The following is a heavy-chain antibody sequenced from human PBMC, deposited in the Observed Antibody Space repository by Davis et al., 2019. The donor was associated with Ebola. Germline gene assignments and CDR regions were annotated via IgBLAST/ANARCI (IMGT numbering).Heavy chain of an antibody. CDR1: GYTFTSYG. Sequence: GESLKISCKASGYTFTSYGISWVRQAPGQGLEWMGWISAYNGNTNYAQKLQGRVTMTTDTSTSTAYMELRSLRSDDTAVYYCARDRVAYYFDYWGQGTLATVSS. V-gene: IGHV1-18*01. J-gene: IGHJ4*02. CDR2: ISAYNGNT. CDR3: ARDRVAYYFDY.